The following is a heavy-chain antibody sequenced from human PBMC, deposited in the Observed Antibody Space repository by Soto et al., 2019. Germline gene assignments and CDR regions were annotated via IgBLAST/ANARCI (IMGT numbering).Heavy chain of an antibody. D-gene: IGHD1-26*01. V-gene: IGHV4-34*01. CDR2: INHSGNT. Sequence: SETLSLTCAVYGKSLSGYYCSWIRQPPGKALEWIGEINHSGNTNYNPSLKSRVTISVDTSKNQLFLSLSSVTAADTAMYYCARHHVRGRTIAGAAEFWGQGTLVTVSS. CDR3: ARHHVRGRTIAGAAEF. CDR1: GKSLSGYY. J-gene: IGHJ4*02.